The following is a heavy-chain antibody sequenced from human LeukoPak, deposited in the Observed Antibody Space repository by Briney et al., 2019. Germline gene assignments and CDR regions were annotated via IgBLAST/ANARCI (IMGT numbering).Heavy chain of an antibody. CDR3: ASTGPGGY. CDR2: IHHTGGT. Sequence: PSETLSLTCTVSGGSISSHFWSWIRQPPGKGLEWIGYIHHTGGTKYNPSLRSRDTMSADSPKNQFSLRLTSVTAADTAFYYCASTGPGGYWGQGILVTVSS. D-gene: IGHD1-14*01. J-gene: IGHJ4*02. V-gene: IGHV4-59*11. CDR1: GGSISSHF.